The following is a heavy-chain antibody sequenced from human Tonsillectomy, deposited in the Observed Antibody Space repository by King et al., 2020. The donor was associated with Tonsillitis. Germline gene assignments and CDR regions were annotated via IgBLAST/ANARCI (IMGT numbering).Heavy chain of an antibody. CDR1: GGPISSYY. Sequence: QLQESGPGLVKPSETLSLTCTVSGGPISSYYWSWIRQPAGKGLGWIGRIYTSGSTNYNPSLKSRVTMSVDTSKNQFSLKLSSVPAADTAVYYCAIEQWLTWDYDFDYWGQGTLVTVSS. D-gene: IGHD6-19*01. CDR3: AIEQWLTWDYDFDY. V-gene: IGHV4-4*07. J-gene: IGHJ4*02. CDR2: IYTSGST.